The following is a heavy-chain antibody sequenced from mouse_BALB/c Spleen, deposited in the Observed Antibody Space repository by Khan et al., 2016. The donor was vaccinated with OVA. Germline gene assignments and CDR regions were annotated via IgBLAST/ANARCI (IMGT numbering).Heavy chain of an antibody. CDR3: ARGKRDFDY. Sequence: QIQLVQSGPELKKPGETVKISCKASGYSFTNYVMNWVKQAPGKGLKWMGWINTYIGEPIYSDDFKGRFAFSLETSSSTAYLQLNNLKNEDTAIYFCARGKRDFDYWGQGTTLTVSS. D-gene: IGHD2-1*01. V-gene: IGHV9-3-1*01. CDR2: INTYIGEP. CDR1: GYSFTNYV. J-gene: IGHJ2*01.